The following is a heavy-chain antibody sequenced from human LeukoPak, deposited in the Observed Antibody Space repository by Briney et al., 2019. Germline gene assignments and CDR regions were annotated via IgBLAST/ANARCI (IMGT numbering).Heavy chain of an antibody. CDR1: GYSISSSNW. Sequence: SDTLSLTCAVSGYSISSSNWWGWIRQPPGKGMEWIGYIYYSGSTYYNPSLKSRVTMSVDTSKNQLALKPSSVTAVDTAVYYCARTVRGAMAFDIWGQGTMVTVSS. D-gene: IGHD3-10*01. V-gene: IGHV4-28*01. CDR3: ARTVRGAMAFDI. CDR2: IYYSGST. J-gene: IGHJ3*02.